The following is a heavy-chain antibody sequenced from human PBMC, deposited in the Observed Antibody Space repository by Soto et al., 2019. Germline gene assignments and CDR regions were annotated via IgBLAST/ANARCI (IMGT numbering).Heavy chain of an antibody. CDR3: AGGPRQQLGDPYYYYYYGMDV. Sequence: SETLSLTCTVSGGSISSGGYYWSWIRQHPGKGLEWIGYIYYSGSTYYNPSLKSRVTISVDTSKNQFSLKLSSVTAADTAVYYCAGGPRQQLGDPYYYYYYGMDVWGQGTTVTVSS. CDR1: GGSISSGGYY. V-gene: IGHV4-31*03. J-gene: IGHJ6*02. D-gene: IGHD6-13*01. CDR2: IYYSGST.